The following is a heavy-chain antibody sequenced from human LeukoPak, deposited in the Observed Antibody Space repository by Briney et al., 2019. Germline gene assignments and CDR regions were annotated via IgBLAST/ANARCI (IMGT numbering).Heavy chain of an antibody. V-gene: IGHV3-21*01. J-gene: IGHJ4*02. D-gene: IGHD4-11*01. CDR3: ARGSDSDYAGY. CDR1: GFTFSSYS. CDR2: ISSSSSYI. Sequence: GGSLRLSCAASGFTFSSYSMNWFRQAQGKGLEWVSSISSSSSYIYYADSVKGRFTISRDNAKNSLYLQMNSLRAEDTAVYYCARGSDSDYAGYWGQGTLVTVSS.